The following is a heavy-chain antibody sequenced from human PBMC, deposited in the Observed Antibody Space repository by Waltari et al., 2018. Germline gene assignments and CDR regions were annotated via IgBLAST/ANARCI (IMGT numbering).Heavy chain of an antibody. V-gene: IGHV1-18*01. Sequence: QVQLVQSGAEVKKPGASVKVSCKASGYTFTSYGISWVRQAPGQGLEWMGWISAYNGNTNYAQKLQGRVTMTTDTSTSTAYMELRSLRAEDTAVYYCAKVGIAAPPRDAFDIWGQGTMVTVSS. CDR2: ISAYNGNT. CDR3: AKVGIAAPPRDAFDI. J-gene: IGHJ3*02. D-gene: IGHD6-6*01. CDR1: GYTFTSYG.